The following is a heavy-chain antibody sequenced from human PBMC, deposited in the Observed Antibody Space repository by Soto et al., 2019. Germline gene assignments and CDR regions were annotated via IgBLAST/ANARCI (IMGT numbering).Heavy chain of an antibody. CDR2: ISYDGSNK. Sequence: GGSLRLSCAASGFTFSSYGMHWVRQAPGKGLEWVVVISYDGSNKYYADSVKDRFTISRDNSKNTLYLQMNSLRAEDTAVYYCAKVDSSSWRNDAFDIWGQGTMVTVSS. J-gene: IGHJ3*02. V-gene: IGHV3-30*18. D-gene: IGHD6-13*01. CDR1: GFTFSSYG. CDR3: AKVDSSSWRNDAFDI.